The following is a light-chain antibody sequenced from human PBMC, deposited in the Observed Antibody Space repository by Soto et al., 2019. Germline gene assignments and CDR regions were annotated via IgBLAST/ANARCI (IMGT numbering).Light chain of an antibody. J-gene: IGKJ2*01. CDR3: QHYGSSPHT. Sequence: EIVLTQSPGTLSLSPGERATLPCRASQSVSSSYLAWYQQKPGKAPRLPIYGASTRATGIPDRFSGSGSGTDYTLTISRLEPEDFAVYYCQHYGSSPHTFGQGTKLEIK. CDR1: QSVSSSY. CDR2: GAS. V-gene: IGKV3-20*01.